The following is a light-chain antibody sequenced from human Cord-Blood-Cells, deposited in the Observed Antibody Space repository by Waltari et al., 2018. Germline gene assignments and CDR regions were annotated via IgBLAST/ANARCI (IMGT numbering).Light chain of an antibody. Sequence: QSVLTQPPSASGTPGQRVTISYSGSSSHIGSNYVYWYQQLPGTAPKLLIYRNNQRPSGVPDRFSGSKSGTSASLAISGLRSEDEADYYCAAWDDSLSGWVFGGGTKLTVL. J-gene: IGLJ3*02. CDR1: SSHIGSNY. CDR3: AAWDDSLSGWV. CDR2: RNN. V-gene: IGLV1-47*01.